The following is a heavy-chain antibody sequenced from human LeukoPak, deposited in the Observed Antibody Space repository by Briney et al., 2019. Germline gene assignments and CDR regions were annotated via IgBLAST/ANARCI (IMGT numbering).Heavy chain of an antibody. CDR3: AKDRDAYGPYYFDH. D-gene: IGHD3-10*01. CDR1: GFAFSTDA. Sequence: PGESLRLSCVASGFAFSTDAMHWVRQAPGKGLEWVSGISPSGGRTYYAGSVKGRFTISRDNSKNTLYLQMNNLRAEDTAVYYCAKDRDAYGPYYFDHWGQGTLVTVSS. V-gene: IGHV3-23*01. J-gene: IGHJ4*02. CDR2: ISPSGGRT.